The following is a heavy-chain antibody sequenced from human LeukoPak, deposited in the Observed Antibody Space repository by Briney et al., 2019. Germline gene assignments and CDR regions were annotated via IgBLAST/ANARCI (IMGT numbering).Heavy chain of an antibody. V-gene: IGHV4-59*01. Sequence: SETLSLTCTVSGGSFGNYYWSWIRQPPGKGLEWIGYFYNSGRSTYNPSLKSRVTISADTSKNHFSLKLNSVTTADTAVYYCTRGAGWLIDYWGQGILVTVSS. D-gene: IGHD3-16*01. CDR1: GGSFGNYY. CDR3: TRGAGWLIDY. CDR2: FYNSGRS. J-gene: IGHJ4*02.